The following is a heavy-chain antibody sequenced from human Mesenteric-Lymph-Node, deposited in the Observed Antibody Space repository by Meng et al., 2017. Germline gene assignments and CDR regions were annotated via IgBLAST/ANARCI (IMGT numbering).Heavy chain of an antibody. CDR3: ARGPSRWLQFSFDY. J-gene: IGHJ4*02. CDR2: IYYRGST. CDR1: GGSISSGGYY. V-gene: IGHV4-31*03. D-gene: IGHD5-24*01. Sequence: QAALRERSPGLGKPSQPLSPTCTVSGGSISSGGYYWSWFRHHPGKGLAWIGYIYYRGSTYYIPSLKSRVTISVETSKNQFSLKLSSVTAADTAVYYCARGPSRWLQFSFDYWGQGTLVTVPQ.